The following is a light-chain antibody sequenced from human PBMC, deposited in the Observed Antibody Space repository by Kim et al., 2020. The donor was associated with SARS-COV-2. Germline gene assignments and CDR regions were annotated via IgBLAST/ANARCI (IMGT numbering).Light chain of an antibody. V-gene: IGKV3-20*01. Sequence: IVLTQSPGTLSLSPGERATLSCRASQSVSSNSLAWYQQKGGQAPRLLIYGASNSATGIPDRFSGRGSATDFTLTISRLEPEDFALYYCQYYGSSLITFGQGTRLEIK. CDR1: QSVSSNS. CDR3: QYYGSSLIT. CDR2: GAS. J-gene: IGKJ5*01.